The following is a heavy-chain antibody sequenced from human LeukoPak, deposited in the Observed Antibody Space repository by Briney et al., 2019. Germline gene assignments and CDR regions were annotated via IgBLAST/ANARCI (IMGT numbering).Heavy chain of an antibody. CDR2: IIPAFGVV. CDR3: ARNAYEFDY. CDR1: GYTFTSYG. V-gene: IGHV1-69*05. D-gene: IGHD5-12*01. Sequence: SVKVSCKASGYTFTSYGISWVRQAPGQGLEWMGRIIPAFGVVDYAQRFQGRVTITTDESTSTAYMDLTSLRSEDTAVYYCARNAYEFDYWGQGTLVTVSS. J-gene: IGHJ4*02.